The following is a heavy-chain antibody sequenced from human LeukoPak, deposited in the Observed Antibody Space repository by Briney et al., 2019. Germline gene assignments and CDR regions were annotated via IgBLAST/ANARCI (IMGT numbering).Heavy chain of an antibody. Sequence: SETLSLTCAIYGGSFSGYYWSWIRQPPGKGLEWIGEINHSGFTNYNPSLKSRVTISEDTSKNQFSLKLSSVTAADTAVYYCATGPPRDYDSSGFYYNYWGQGTLVTVSS. CDR3: ATGPPRDYDSSGFYYNY. CDR1: GGSFSGYY. J-gene: IGHJ4*02. V-gene: IGHV4-34*01. CDR2: INHSGFT. D-gene: IGHD3-22*01.